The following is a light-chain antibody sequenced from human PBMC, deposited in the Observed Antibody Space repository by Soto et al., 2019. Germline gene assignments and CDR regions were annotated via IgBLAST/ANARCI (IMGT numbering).Light chain of an antibody. V-gene: IGLV1-40*01. CDR1: SSNIGANYD. J-gene: IGLJ1*01. CDR2: GNN. CDR3: QSYDSSLSAPYV. Sequence: QSVLTRPPSVSGAPGQRVTISCTGSSSNIGANYDVHWYQHRPGTAPKLLIFGNNNRPSGVPDRFSGSKSGTSASLAITGLQAEDEGDYYCQSYDSSLSAPYVFGTGTKVTVL.